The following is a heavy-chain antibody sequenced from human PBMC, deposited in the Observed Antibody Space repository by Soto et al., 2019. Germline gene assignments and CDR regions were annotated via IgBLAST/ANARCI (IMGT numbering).Heavy chain of an antibody. CDR2: ISSSAAGT. V-gene: IGHV3-23*01. J-gene: IGHJ5*02. CDR3: AKGNSGYYSES. CDR1: GFTFXSYA. Sequence: GGSLRLSCSASGFTFXSYAMSWVRQAPGKGLDWVSTISSSAAGTYYADSVKGRFTISRNSSKSMVYLQMNSLRAEDTAVYYCAKGNSGYYSESWGQGTLVTVSS. D-gene: IGHD3-22*01.